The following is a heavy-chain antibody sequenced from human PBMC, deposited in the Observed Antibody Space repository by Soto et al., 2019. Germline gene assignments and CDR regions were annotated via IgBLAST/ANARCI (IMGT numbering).Heavy chain of an antibody. V-gene: IGHV3-48*02. Sequence: EVQLVESGGGLVQPGGSLRLSCVASGFTFSTDTMNWVRQAPGKGLEWVAHISTSGATRYYADSVKGRFTISRDNAKTSLYLQMDSLRNEDSAVSYCARFFGSGFDYWGQGTLVTVSS. CDR1: GFTFSTDT. D-gene: IGHD6-19*01. CDR2: ISTSGATR. J-gene: IGHJ4*02. CDR3: ARFFGSGFDY.